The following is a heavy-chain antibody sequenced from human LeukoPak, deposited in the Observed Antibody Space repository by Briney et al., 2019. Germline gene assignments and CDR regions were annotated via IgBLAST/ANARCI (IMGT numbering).Heavy chain of an antibody. D-gene: IGHD4-11*01. CDR3: ARGGVTTIARTFDY. CDR2: ISAYNGNT. Sequence: ASVKVSCKASGYTFTTLDINWVRQATGQGLEWMGWISAYNGNTNYAQKLQGRVTMTTGTSTSTAYTELRSLRSDDTAVYYCARGGVTTIARTFDYWGQGTLVTVSS. J-gene: IGHJ4*02. V-gene: IGHV1-18*01. CDR1: GYTFTTLD.